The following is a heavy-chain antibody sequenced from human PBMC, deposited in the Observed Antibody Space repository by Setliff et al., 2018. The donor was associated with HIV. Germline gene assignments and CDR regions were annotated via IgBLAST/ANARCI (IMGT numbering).Heavy chain of an antibody. V-gene: IGHV3-66*02. D-gene: IGHD3-10*01. J-gene: IGHJ4*02. CDR1: GFTVSTYY. CDR3: ARLRLYNSALDY. Sequence: GGSLRLSCAASGFTVSTYYMSWVRQAPGKGLEWFSTIYSDGSTYHADSVNGRFTLSRDISENALYLQIDSLRPEDTAVYYCARLRLYNSALDYWGQGTLVTVSS. CDR2: IYSDGST.